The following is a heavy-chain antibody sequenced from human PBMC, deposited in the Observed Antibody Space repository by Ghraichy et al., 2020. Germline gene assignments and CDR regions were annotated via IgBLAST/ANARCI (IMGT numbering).Heavy chain of an antibody. J-gene: IGHJ4*02. Sequence: SETPSLTCAVSGGSISSSYFWGWIRQSPGKGLELIGSISYGGNTYYTTSFQSRVTISIDTSKNQFSLKLDSVTAADTAVYYCTRGRSTYSDYWGQGTLVTVSS. V-gene: IGHV4-39*01. CDR3: TRGRSTYSDY. CDR2: ISYGGNT. CDR1: GGSISSSYF. D-gene: IGHD2-21*01.